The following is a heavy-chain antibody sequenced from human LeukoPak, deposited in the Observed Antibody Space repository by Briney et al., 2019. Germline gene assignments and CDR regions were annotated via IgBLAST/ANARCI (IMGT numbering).Heavy chain of an antibody. Sequence: GGSLRLSCAASGFTFSNYWMSWVRQAPGKGLEWVANIKRDGSDKYYVVSVEGRFTISRDNAKNSLFLQMGGLRAEDTAMYYCARALYNSGWYPDYFDSWGQGTLVTVSS. CDR3: ARALYNSGWYPDYFDS. J-gene: IGHJ4*02. V-gene: IGHV3-7*01. CDR2: IKRDGSDK. D-gene: IGHD6-13*01. CDR1: GFTFSNYW.